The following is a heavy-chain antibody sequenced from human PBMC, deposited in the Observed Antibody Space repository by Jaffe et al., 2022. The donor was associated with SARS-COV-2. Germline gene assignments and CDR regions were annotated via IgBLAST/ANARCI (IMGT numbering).Heavy chain of an antibody. Sequence: QVQLVQSGAEVKKPGASVKVSCKASGYTFTSYAMHWVRQAPGQRLEWMGWINAGNGNTKYSQKFQGRVTITRDTSASTAYMELSSLRSEDTAVYYCARVPDYGDYVGWFDYWGQGTLVTVSS. D-gene: IGHD4-17*01. CDR3: ARVPDYGDYVGWFDY. J-gene: IGHJ4*02. CDR1: GYTFTSYA. CDR2: INAGNGNT. V-gene: IGHV1-3*01.